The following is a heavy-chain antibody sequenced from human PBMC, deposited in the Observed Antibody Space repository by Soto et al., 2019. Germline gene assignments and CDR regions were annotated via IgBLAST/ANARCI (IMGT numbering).Heavy chain of an antibody. CDR1: GFTFQNYH. Sequence: QVQLVQSGAEVKEPGASVKVSCKASGFTFQNYHMHWVRQAPGQGLEWMGIIHPSGDTTTYAQNFQGRLAMTRDTSTRTAYMELSSLTSENTAVYYCAKDLWGSWTVDYWGQGTLITVSS. CDR2: IHPSGDTT. D-gene: IGHD3-16*01. J-gene: IGHJ4*02. V-gene: IGHV1-46*02. CDR3: AKDLWGSWTVDY.